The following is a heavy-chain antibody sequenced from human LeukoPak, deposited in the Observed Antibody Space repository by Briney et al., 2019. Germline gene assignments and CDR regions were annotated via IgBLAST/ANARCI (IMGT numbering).Heavy chain of an antibody. V-gene: IGHV4-59*08. CDR1: GGSMSNYY. J-gene: IGHJ4*02. D-gene: IGHD6-13*01. CDR3: SRLAPYPGVWASDY. CDR2: IYNSGST. Sequence: SETLSLTCTVSGGSMSNYYWSWLRQPPGKGLEWIGYIYNSGSTNSNPSLMSLVTISVDKSKNQFSLKLSSVTAADTAVYYCSRLAPYPGVWASDYWGQGTLVTVSS.